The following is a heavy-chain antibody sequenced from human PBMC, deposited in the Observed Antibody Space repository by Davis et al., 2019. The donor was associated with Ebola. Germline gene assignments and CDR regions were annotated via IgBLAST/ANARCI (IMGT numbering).Heavy chain of an antibody. CDR1: GDSISNDY. V-gene: IGHV4-59*12. CDR2: KSYSGST. D-gene: IGHD3-16*01. J-gene: IGHJ4*02. CDR3: ASFTFGRGGY. Sequence: SETLSLTCTVSGDSISNDYWSWIRQPPGKGLQWIGYKSYSGSTNYNPSLKSRVTISIDTSKNQFSLKLISVTAADTAVYYCASFTFGRGGYWGQGTLITVSS.